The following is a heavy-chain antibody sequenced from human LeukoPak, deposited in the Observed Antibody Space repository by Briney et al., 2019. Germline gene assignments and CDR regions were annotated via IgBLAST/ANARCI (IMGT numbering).Heavy chain of an antibody. CDR2: IHTSGST. CDR3: ARGNIFCSGGSCSTNIDY. D-gene: IGHD2-15*01. J-gene: IGHJ4*02. Sequence: SETLSLTCTVSGGSISSYYLNWIRQPAGKGLEWIGRIHTSGSTNYNPSFKSRVTMSVDTSKNQFSLKLSSVTAADTAVYYCARGNIFCSGGSCSTNIDYWGQGTLVTVSS. V-gene: IGHV4-4*07. CDR1: GGSISSYY.